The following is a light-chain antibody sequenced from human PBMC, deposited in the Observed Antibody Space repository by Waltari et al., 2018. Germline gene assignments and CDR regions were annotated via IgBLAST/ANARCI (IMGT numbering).Light chain of an antibody. J-gene: IGKJ2*01. Sequence: RARQSVSSSYLAWYQQKPGQAPRLLIYGASSRATGIPDRFSVSGSGTDFTLTISRLEPEDFAVYYCQQYGSSPYTFGQGTKLEIK. V-gene: IGKV3-20*01. CDR3: QQYGSSPYT. CDR2: GAS. CDR1: QSVSSSY.